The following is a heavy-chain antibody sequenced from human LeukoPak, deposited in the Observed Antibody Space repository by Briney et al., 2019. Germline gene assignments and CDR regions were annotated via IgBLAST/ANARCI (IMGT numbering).Heavy chain of an antibody. Sequence: GESLKISCQGSGYSFTSYWISWVRQMPGKGLEWMGRIDPSDSHTNYSPSFQGHATISADKSISTAYLQWSSLKASDTAMYYCARHYSSSSNGGDYFDYWGQGTLVTVSS. J-gene: IGHJ4*02. D-gene: IGHD6-6*01. V-gene: IGHV5-10-1*01. CDR2: IDPSDSHT. CDR1: GYSFTSYW. CDR3: ARHYSSSSNGGDYFDY.